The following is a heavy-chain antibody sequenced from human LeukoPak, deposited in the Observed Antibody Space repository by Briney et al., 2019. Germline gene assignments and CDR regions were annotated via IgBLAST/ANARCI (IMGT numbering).Heavy chain of an antibody. Sequence: PSETLSLTCAVYGGSFSGYYWSWIRQPPWKGLEWIGEINHSGSTNYNPSLKSRLTLSVDKSKNQFSLKLSSVTAADTAVYYCASTYGDSGYYFDYWGQGTLVTVSS. J-gene: IGHJ4*02. CDR3: ASTYGDSGYYFDY. CDR1: GGSFSGYY. CDR2: INHSGST. V-gene: IGHV4-34*01. D-gene: IGHD4-17*01.